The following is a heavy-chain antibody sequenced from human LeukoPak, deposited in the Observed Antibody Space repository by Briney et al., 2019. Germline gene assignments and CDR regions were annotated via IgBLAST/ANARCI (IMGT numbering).Heavy chain of an antibody. CDR3: AKDKSPYYDFWSGYYFDP. Sequence: GGSLRLSCAASGFTFSSCAMSWVRQAPGKGLEWVSAISGSGGSTYYADSVKGRFTISRDNSRNTLYLQMNSLRAEDTAVYYCAKDKSPYYDFWSGYYFDPWGQGTLVIVSS. J-gene: IGHJ5*02. V-gene: IGHV3-23*01. CDR1: GFTFSSCA. D-gene: IGHD3-3*01. CDR2: ISGSGGST.